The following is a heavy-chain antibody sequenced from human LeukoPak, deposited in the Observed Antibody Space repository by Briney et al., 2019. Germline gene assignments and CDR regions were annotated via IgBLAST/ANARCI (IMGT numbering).Heavy chain of an antibody. D-gene: IGHD5-18*01. Sequence: SETLSLTCTISGASISTGGFYWTWIRQPPGEGLEWIGYIYYTGSVDYNASLKSRLTISLDTSKNRFSLKLSSVTAADTALYYCARHSKLQLGQAFDYWGQGSLVTVSS. J-gene: IGHJ4*02. CDR1: GASISTGGFY. CDR3: ARHSKLQLGQAFDY. V-gene: IGHV4-30-4*08. CDR2: IYYTGSV.